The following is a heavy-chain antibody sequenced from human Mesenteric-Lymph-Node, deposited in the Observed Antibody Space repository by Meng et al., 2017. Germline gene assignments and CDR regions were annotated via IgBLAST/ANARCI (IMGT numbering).Heavy chain of an antibody. CDR1: GFTFSIYG. J-gene: IGHJ4*02. CDR2: ISYDGNKK. Sequence: QVQLVESGGGVVQPGRSLRLSCAASGFTFSIYGMHWVRQAPGKGLEWVALISYDGNKKYYGDSVKGRFTISRDISKNTLYLQMNSLRPEDTAVYFCAKSLEAAATGFDYWGQGTLVTVSS. V-gene: IGHV3-30*18. D-gene: IGHD2-15*01. CDR3: AKSLEAAATGFDY.